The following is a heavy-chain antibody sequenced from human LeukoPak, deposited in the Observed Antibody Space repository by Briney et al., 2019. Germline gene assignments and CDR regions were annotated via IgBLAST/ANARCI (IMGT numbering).Heavy chain of an antibody. J-gene: IGHJ6*03. CDR3: AKDGYDYYYYYMDV. Sequence: GGSLRLSCAASGFTFSSYAMSWVRQAPGKGLEWVSAISGSGGSTYYADSVKGRCTISRDNSKNTLYLQMNSLRAEDTALYYCAKDGYDYYYYYMDVWGKGTTVTVSS. D-gene: IGHD1-1*01. CDR2: ISGSGGST. CDR1: GFTFSSYA. V-gene: IGHV3-23*01.